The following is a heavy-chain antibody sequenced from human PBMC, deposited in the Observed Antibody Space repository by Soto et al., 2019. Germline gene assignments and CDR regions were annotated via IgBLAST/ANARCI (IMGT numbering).Heavy chain of an antibody. CDR2: IIPIFGTA. V-gene: IGHV1-69*06. Sequence: QVQLVQSGAEVKKPGSSVKVSCTASGGTFSSYAISWVRQAPGQGLEWMGGIIPIFGTANYAQKFQGRVTITADKSTSTAYMELSSLRSEDTAVYYCARDSLNRELLRWVEAARFDYWGQGTLVTVSS. D-gene: IGHD1-26*01. CDR3: ARDSLNRELLRWVEAARFDY. CDR1: GGTFSSYA. J-gene: IGHJ4*02.